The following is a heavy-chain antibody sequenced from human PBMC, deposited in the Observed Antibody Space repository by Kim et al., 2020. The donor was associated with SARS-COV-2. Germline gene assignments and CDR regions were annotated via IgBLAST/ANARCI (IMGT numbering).Heavy chain of an antibody. CDR2: IWYDGTTK. J-gene: IGHJ4*02. Sequence: GGSLRLSCAASGFTFSSYDMHWVRQVPGKGLEWVALIWYDGTTKASIESVTGRFTISRDNYKKTGYLQMKSMRAENTAVYYCATGPHDGSETWGFWGQGT. V-gene: IGHV3-30*02. CDR3: ATGPHDGSETWGF. D-gene: IGHD3-10*01. CDR1: GFTFSSYD.